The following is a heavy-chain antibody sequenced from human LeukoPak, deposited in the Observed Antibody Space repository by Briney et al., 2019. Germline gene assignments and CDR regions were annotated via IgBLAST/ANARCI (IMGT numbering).Heavy chain of an antibody. CDR1: GFTFSSYG. CDR2: IKQDGSEK. V-gene: IGHV3-7*01. J-gene: IGHJ4*02. D-gene: IGHD3-10*01. Sequence: PGGSLRLSCAASGFTFSSYGMHWVRQAPGKGLEWVANIKQDGSEKYYVDSVKGRFTISRDNAKNSLYLQMNSLRAEDTAVYYCARGGWFGEFFDYWGQGTLVTVSS. CDR3: ARGGWFGEFFDY.